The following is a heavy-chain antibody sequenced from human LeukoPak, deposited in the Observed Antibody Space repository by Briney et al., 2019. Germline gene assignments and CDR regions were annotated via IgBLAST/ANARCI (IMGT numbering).Heavy chain of an antibody. Sequence: GGSLRLSCVTSGFNFDTYSMTWVRQAPGKGLEWVSYISSSSDTSYYADSVRGRFTISRDNAQNSLFLQMSSLRADDTAVYYCARVSSMLRGPLVIYYFDLWGQGTLVTVSS. V-gene: IGHV3-48*01. CDR2: ISSSSDTS. CDR3: ARVSSMLRGPLVIYYFDL. J-gene: IGHJ4*02. CDR1: GFNFDTYS. D-gene: IGHD3-10*01.